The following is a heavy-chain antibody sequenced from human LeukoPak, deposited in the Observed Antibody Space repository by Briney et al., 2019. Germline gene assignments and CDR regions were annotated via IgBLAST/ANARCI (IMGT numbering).Heavy chain of an antibody. CDR3: ARETAAGIGYDY. J-gene: IGHJ4*02. V-gene: IGHV3-48*01. Sequence: GGSLRLSCAASGFTFSSYSMNWVRQAPGKGLEWVPYISSSSSTIYYADSVKGRFAISRDNAKNSLYLQMNSLRAEDTAVYYCARETAAGIGYDYWGQGTLVTVSS. CDR2: ISSSSSTI. CDR1: GFTFSSYS. D-gene: IGHD6-13*01.